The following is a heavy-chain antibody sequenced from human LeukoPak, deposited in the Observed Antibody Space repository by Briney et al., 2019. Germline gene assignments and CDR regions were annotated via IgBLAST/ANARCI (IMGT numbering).Heavy chain of an antibody. V-gene: IGHV4-39*01. CDR1: GGSISSSSYY. Sequence: PSETLSLTCTVSGGSISSSSYYWGWIRQPPGKWLEWIGSIYYSGSTYYNPSLKSRVTISVDTSKNQFSLKLSSVTAADTAVYYCARPHDYGDYGGNWFDPWGQGTLVTVSS. CDR3: ARPHDYGDYGGNWFDP. J-gene: IGHJ5*02. D-gene: IGHD4-17*01. CDR2: IYYSGST.